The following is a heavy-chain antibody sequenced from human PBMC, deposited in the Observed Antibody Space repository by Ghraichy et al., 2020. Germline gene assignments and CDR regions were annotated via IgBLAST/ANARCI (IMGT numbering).Heavy chain of an antibody. CDR2: ISSSSSYI. D-gene: IGHD3-3*01. CDR3: ARDFDDFWSGYYTGGSVGFDY. V-gene: IGHV3-21*01. J-gene: IGHJ4*02. CDR1: GFTFSSYS. Sequence: GGSLRLSYAASGFTFSSYSMNWVRQAPGKGLEWVSSISSSSSYIYYADSVKGRFTISRDNAKNSLYLQMNSLRAEDTAVYYCARDFDDFWSGYYTGGSVGFDYWGQGTLVTVSS.